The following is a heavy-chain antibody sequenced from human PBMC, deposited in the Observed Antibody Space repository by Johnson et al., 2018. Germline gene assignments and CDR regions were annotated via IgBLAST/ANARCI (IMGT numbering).Heavy chain of an antibody. CDR1: GGSITSSSFN. V-gene: IGHV4-39*07. CDR3: ARDPWSYYESNGYYDY. Sequence: QVQLQESGPGLVKPSETLSLMCTVSGGSITSSSFNWGWIRQPPGKGLEWIGSMHYSGSTYYNPSLKSRVTISLDTSKNQFSVKVNSATAADTAVYYGARDPWSYYESNGYYDYWGQGTLVTVST. D-gene: IGHD3-22*01. J-gene: IGHJ4*02. CDR2: MHYSGST.